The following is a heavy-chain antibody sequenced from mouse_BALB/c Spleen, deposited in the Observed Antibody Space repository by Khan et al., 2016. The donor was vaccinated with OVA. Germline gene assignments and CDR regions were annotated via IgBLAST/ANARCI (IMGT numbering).Heavy chain of an antibody. J-gene: IGHJ3*01. D-gene: IGHD2-14*01. V-gene: IGHV1-4*01. CDR2: INPSNGYT. CDR3: VRDGAYHRNDGWFAY. CDR1: GYTFTSYT. Sequence: QVQLQQSGAELARPGASVKMSCKASGYTFTSYTIHWIKLRPGQGLEWIGYINPSNGYTNYNQKFKDKATLTADKSSTTAYMELSSLTSVDSALYNCVRDGAYHRNDGWFAYWGQGTLVTVSA.